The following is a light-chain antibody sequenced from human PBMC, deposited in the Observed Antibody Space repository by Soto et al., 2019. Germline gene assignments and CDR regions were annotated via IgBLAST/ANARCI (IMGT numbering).Light chain of an antibody. Sequence: EIVLTQSPGTLSLSPGERASLSCRASQSVMSSYLAWYQHKPGQAPRLLIYGASSRATGIPDRFSGSGSGRDFTLTISRLEPEDFAVYYCQQYGSSPLTFGGGTKVEIK. J-gene: IGKJ4*01. CDR3: QQYGSSPLT. CDR2: GAS. CDR1: QSVMSSY. V-gene: IGKV3-20*01.